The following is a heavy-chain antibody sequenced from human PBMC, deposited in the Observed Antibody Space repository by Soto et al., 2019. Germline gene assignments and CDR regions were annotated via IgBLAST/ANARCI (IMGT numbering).Heavy chain of an antibody. CDR1: GFSFGSYA. CDR3: ARWSYLDY. V-gene: IGHV3-23*01. D-gene: IGHD3-3*01. Sequence: PVGSLRLSCAASGFSFGSYALSWVRQAPGKGLEWVSTISGSDGKTFYADAVKGRFSISRDTSQNTLYLQMSSLRADDTAIYYCARWSYLDYWGQGTRVTVSS. J-gene: IGHJ4*02. CDR2: ISGSDGKT.